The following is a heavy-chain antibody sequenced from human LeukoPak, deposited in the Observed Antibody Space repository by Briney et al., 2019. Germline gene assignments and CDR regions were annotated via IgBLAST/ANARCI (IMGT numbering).Heavy chain of an antibody. CDR3: ARTVVTQDWYFDL. Sequence: PSETLSLTCSVSGGSISSYSWNWIRQPAGKGLEWIGRFYTSGTTNYNPSLTSRVTMSIDTSKNQVSLKMRSVTAADTAVYYCARTVVTQDWYFDLWGRGTLVSVSS. J-gene: IGHJ2*01. V-gene: IGHV4-4*07. CDR1: GGSISSYS. D-gene: IGHD4-23*01. CDR2: FYTSGTT.